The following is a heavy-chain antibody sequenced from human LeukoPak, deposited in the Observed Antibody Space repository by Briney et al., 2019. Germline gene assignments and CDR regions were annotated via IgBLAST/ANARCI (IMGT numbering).Heavy chain of an antibody. CDR1: GGTFSSYA. V-gene: IGHV1-69*13. Sequence: GASVKVSCKASGGTFSSYAISWVRQAPGQGLEWMGGIIPIFGTANYAQKFQGRVTITADESTSTAYMELSSLRSEDTAVYYCATGPRGSHRYFDYWGQGTLVTVSS. J-gene: IGHJ4*02. CDR2: IIPIFGTA. D-gene: IGHD1-26*01. CDR3: ATGPRGSHRYFDY.